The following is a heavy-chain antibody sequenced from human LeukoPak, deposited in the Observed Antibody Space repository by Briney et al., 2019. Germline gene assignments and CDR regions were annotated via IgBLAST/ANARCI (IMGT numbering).Heavy chain of an antibody. CDR1: GFTFSDYY. J-gene: IGHJ3*02. V-gene: IGHV3-11*01. CDR3: ARPSSSWYLAFDI. D-gene: IGHD6-13*01. Sequence: GGSLRLSCAASGFTFSDYYMSWIRQAPGKGLEWVSYISSSGSTIYYADSVKGRFTISRDNAKNSLYLQMNSLRAEDTAVYYCARPSSSWYLAFDIWGQGTMVTVSS. CDR2: ISSSGSTI.